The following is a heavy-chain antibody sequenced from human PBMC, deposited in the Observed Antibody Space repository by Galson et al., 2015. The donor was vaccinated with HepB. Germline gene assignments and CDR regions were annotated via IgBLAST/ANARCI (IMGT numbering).Heavy chain of an antibody. CDR1: GFTFSGYG. CDR3: ARDTYRGSYDY. J-gene: IGHJ4*02. Sequence: SLRLSCAASGFTFSGYGMHWVRQAPGKGLEWVAVIWYDGSNKYYADVAKRRFSISRDNSKNTLFLQMNSLSAEDTAVYYCARDTYRGSYDYWGQGTLVTVSS. CDR2: IWYDGSNK. V-gene: IGHV3-33*02. D-gene: IGHD1-26*01.